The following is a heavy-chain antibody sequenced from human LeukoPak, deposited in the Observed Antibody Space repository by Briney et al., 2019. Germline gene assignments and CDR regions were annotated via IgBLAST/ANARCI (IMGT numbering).Heavy chain of an antibody. V-gene: IGHV3-9*01. J-gene: IGHJ6*02. CDR3: AKDIRPTMVRGAITTYGMDV. D-gene: IGHD3-10*01. Sequence: GGSLRLSCAASGFTFDDYAMHWVRQAPGKGLEWVSGISWNSGSIGYVDSVKGRFTISRDNAKNSLYLQMNSLRAEDTALYYCAKDIRPTMVRGAITTYGMDVWGQGTTVTVSS. CDR1: GFTFDDYA. CDR2: ISWNSGSI.